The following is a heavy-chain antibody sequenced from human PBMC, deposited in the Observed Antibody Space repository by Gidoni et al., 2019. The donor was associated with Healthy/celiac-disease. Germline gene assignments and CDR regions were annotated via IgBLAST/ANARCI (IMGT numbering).Heavy chain of an antibody. Sequence: EVPLVESGGGLVKPGGSLRLSCAASGFTFSSYSMKWVRQAPGKGLEWVSSSSSSSSYIYYADSVKGRFTISRDNAKNSLYLQMNSLRAEDTAVYYCARARITIFGGTYYYYMDVWGKGTTVTVSS. V-gene: IGHV3-21*01. CDR3: ARARITIFGGTYYYYMDV. CDR2: SSSSSSYI. D-gene: IGHD3-3*01. J-gene: IGHJ6*03. CDR1: GFTFSSYS.